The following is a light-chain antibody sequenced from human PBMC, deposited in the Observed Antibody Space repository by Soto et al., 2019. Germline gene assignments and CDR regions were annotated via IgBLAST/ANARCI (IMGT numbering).Light chain of an antibody. V-gene: IGKV1D-12*01. Sequence: DIQMTQSPSSVSASVGDRVIISCRASHDIGTFLAWYQHKPGRGPKLLIYAASNLQSGVPSRFSGSGSGTDFTLTIISLHPEDFATSYCQQANSCPPITFGQGTRLEIK. CDR3: QQANSCPPIT. CDR2: AAS. J-gene: IGKJ5*01. CDR1: HDIGTF.